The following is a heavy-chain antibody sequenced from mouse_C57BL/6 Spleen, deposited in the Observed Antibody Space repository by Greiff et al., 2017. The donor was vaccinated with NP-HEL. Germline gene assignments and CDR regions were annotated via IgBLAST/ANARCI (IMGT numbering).Heavy chain of an antibody. CDR2: IDPSDSYT. J-gene: IGHJ4*01. CDR3: ARRGYGSSLYYDAMDD. D-gene: IGHD1-1*01. CDR1: GYTFTSYW. V-gene: IGHV1-59*01. Sequence: QVQLQQPGAELVRPGTSVKLSCKASGYTFTSYWMHWVKQRPGQGLEWIGVIDPSDSYTNYNQKFKGKATLTVDTSSSTAYMQLSSLTSEDSAVYYCARRGYGSSLYYDAMDDWGQGTSVTVSS.